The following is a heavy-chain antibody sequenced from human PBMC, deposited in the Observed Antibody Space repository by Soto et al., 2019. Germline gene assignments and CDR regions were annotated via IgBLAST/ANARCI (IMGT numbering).Heavy chain of an antibody. CDR3: ARDRGPPRYLYYGMDV. J-gene: IGHJ6*02. CDR1: VFTFITYW. V-gene: IGHV3-7*01. D-gene: IGHD3-10*01. Sequence: GGSLRLSCASSVFTFITYWMSWVRQAPGKGLEWVGNIKQDGSGENYVDSVKGRFTISRDNANHSLYLQMNSLRAEDTAVYYCARDRGPPRYLYYGMDVWGQGTTVTVSS. CDR2: IKQDGSGE.